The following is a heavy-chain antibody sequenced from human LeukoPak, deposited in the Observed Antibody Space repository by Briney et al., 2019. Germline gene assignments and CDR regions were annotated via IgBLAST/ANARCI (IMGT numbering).Heavy chain of an antibody. J-gene: IGHJ3*02. D-gene: IGHD5-24*01. CDR2: IYYSGST. CDR3: ARGLQLRFEAFDI. Sequence: SETLSLTCTVSGGSISSSSYYWGWIRQPPGKRLEWIGSIYYSGSTYYNPSLKSRVTISVDTSKNHFSLKLSSVTAADTAVYYCARGLQLRFEAFDIWGQGTVVTVSS. V-gene: IGHV4-39*02. CDR1: GGSISSSSYY.